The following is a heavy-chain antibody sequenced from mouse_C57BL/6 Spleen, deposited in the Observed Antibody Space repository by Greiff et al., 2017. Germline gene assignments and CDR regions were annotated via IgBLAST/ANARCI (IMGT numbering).Heavy chain of an antibody. J-gene: IGHJ4*01. D-gene: IGHD1-1*01. CDR3: ASPRGSSYYAMDY. CDR2: IYPGSGST. V-gene: IGHV1-55*01. Sequence: VQLQQSGAELVKPGASVKMSCKASGYTFTSYWITWVKQRPGQGLEWIGDIYPGSGSTNYNEKFKSKATLTVDTSSSTAYMQLSSLTSEDSSVYYCASPRGSSYYAMDYWGQGTSVTVSS. CDR1: GYTFTSYW.